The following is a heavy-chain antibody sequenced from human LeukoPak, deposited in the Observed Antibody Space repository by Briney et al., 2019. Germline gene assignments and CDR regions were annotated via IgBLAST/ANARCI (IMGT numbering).Heavy chain of an antibody. D-gene: IGHD2-2*01. Sequence: GESLRLSCAASGFAFSNYWMNWVRQAPVKGLEWVANIKQDGSETYYVDSVKGRFTISRDNAKNSLYLQMNSLRAEDTALYYCGSTNSFSYWGQGTLATVSS. J-gene: IGHJ4*02. CDR2: IKQDGSET. V-gene: IGHV3-7*01. CDR1: GFAFSNYW. CDR3: GSTNSFSY.